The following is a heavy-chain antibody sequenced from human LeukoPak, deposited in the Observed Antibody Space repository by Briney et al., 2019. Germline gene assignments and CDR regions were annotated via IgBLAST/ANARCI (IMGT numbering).Heavy chain of an antibody. V-gene: IGHV3-23*01. J-gene: IGHJ5*02. CDR2: ISGSGGST. CDR1: GFTFSSYA. CDR3: AKALRFLEWPNWFDP. Sequence: PGGSLRLSCAASGFTFSSYAMSWVRQAPGKGLEWVSAISGSGGSTYYADSVKGRFTIFRDNSKNTLYLQMNSLRAEDTAVYYCAKALRFLEWPNWFDPWGQGTLVTVSS. D-gene: IGHD3-3*01.